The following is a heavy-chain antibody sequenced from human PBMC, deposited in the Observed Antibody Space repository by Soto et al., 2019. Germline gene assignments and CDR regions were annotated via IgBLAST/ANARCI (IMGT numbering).Heavy chain of an antibody. D-gene: IGHD3-22*01. CDR2: IIPVFQTA. J-gene: IGHJ4*02. CDR3: ARGGSGYTWFNEF. Sequence: SVKFSCKSSGVLFSSYPISWVRQVPGQGLEWMGGIIPVFQTAYYTQRFQGRVTITADESTNTAYMELSSLRSEDTAIYYCARGGSGYTWFNEFWGQGTLVTVYS. V-gene: IGHV1-69*13. CDR1: GVLFSSYP.